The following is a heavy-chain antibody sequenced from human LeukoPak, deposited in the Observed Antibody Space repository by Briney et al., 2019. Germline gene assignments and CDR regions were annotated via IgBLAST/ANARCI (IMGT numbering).Heavy chain of an antibody. J-gene: IGHJ4*02. Sequence: PGGSLRLSCAASGFRFSSYAMSWVRQAPGKGLEWVSAISGSGVSTYYADSVKGRFTVSRDNSKNTLYLQMSSVRAGDTAVYYCAKDERNWNYNLASQTYDWGQGTLVTVSS. V-gene: IGHV3-23*01. D-gene: IGHD1-7*01. CDR3: AKDERNWNYNLASQTYD. CDR1: GFRFSSYA. CDR2: ISGSGVST.